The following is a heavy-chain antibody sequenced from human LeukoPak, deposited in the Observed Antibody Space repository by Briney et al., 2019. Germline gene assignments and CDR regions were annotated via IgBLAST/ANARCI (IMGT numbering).Heavy chain of an antibody. J-gene: IGHJ6*02. CDR1: GFTFTSYA. Sequence: GGSLRLSCAASGFTFTSYAMHWVRQAPGQRLEWMGWINAGNGNTKYSQKFQGRVTITRDTSASTAYMELSSLRSEDTAVYYCARGPRGWHGLMDVWGQGTTVTVSS. D-gene: IGHD2-15*01. V-gene: IGHV1-3*01. CDR3: ARGPRGWHGLMDV. CDR2: INAGNGNT.